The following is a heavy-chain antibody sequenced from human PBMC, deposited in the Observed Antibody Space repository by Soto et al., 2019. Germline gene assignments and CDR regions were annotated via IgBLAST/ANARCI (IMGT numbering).Heavy chain of an antibody. V-gene: IGHV3-21*01. CDR2: ISSSSSYI. CDR3: ARDNQGIRAFDY. CDR1: GFTFSSYS. D-gene: IGHD5-18*01. Sequence: PGGSLRLSCAASGFTFSSYSMNWVRQAPGKGLEWVSSISSSSSYIYYADSVKGRFTISRDNAKNSLYLQMNSLRAEDTAVYYCARDNQGIRAFDYWGQGALVTVSS. J-gene: IGHJ4*02.